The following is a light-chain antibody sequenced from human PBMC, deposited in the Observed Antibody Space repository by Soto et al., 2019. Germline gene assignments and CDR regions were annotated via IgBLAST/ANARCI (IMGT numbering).Light chain of an antibody. V-gene: IGLV2-14*01. Sequence: QSVLTQPASVSGSPGQSITISCTGTSSDVGGYSYVSWYQQHPGKVPKLMIYDVSNRPSGVSNRFSGSKSGNTASLTISGLQAEDEADYYCSSYTSSSTVVFGGGTKLTVL. CDR2: DVS. CDR3: SSYTSSSTVV. J-gene: IGLJ2*01. CDR1: SSDVGGYSY.